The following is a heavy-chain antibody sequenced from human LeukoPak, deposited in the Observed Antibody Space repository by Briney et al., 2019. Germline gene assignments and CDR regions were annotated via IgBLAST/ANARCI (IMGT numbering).Heavy chain of an antibody. CDR2: IYPGDSET. D-gene: IGHD3-10*01. CDR1: GSSFTSYW. CDR3: ARPSYGSGSFYFDY. V-gene: IGHV5-51*01. Sequence: GASLQISCKGSGSSFTSYWIGWVRQLPGKGLGWMGIIYPGDSETTYSPSFQGQVTISADKSISTAYLQWSSLKASDTAMYYCARPSYGSGSFYFDYWGQGTLVTVSS. J-gene: IGHJ4*02.